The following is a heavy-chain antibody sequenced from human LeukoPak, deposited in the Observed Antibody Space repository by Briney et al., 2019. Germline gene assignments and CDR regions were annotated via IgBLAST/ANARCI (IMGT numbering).Heavy chain of an antibody. CDR2: VYYSGTT. V-gene: IGHV4-59*01. Sequence: SETLSLTCTVSGGSISSYYWSWIRQPPGRGLEWIGYVYYSGTTNYHPSLKSRVTILVDTSKNQFSLKLSSVTAADTAVYYCARGTNRFDPWGQETLVTASS. D-gene: IGHD1-7*01. CDR1: GGSISSYY. J-gene: IGHJ5*02. CDR3: ARGTNRFDP.